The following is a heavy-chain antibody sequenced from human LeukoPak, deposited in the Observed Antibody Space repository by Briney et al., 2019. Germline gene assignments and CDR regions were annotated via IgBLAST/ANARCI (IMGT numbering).Heavy chain of an antibody. CDR3: ATIDY. V-gene: IGHV3-30*02. J-gene: IGHJ4*02. Sequence: GGSLRLSCAASGFTVSSNYMSWVRQAPGKGLEWVAFIRYDGSNKYYADSVKGRFTISRDNSKNTLYLQMNSLRAEDTAVYYCATIDYWGQGTLVTVSS. CDR1: GFTVSSNY. CDR2: IRYDGSNK.